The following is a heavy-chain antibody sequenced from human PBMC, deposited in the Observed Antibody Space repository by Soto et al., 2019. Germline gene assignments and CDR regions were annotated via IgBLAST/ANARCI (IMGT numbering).Heavy chain of an antibody. V-gene: IGHV2-5*02. CDR3: AHRRGYYGSGSYSGMFWFDP. D-gene: IGHD3-10*01. J-gene: IGHJ5*02. CDR1: GFSLSTRGVA. Sequence: QITLKESGPTLVKPTQTLTLTCTFSGFSLSTRGVAVGWIRQPPGKALEWLALIYWDDDKRYSPSLKSRLTITKDTSKNQVVLTMTNMDPVDTATYYCAHRRGYYGSGSYSGMFWFDPWGQGTLVTVSS. CDR2: IYWDDDK.